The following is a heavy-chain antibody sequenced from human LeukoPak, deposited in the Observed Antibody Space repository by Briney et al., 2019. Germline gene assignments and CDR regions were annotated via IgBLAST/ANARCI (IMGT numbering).Heavy chain of an antibody. CDR1: GYSISSGYY. CDR2: FYHSGST. Sequence: SETLSLTCTVSGYSISSGYYRGWIRQPPGKGLEWIGSFYHSGSTYYNPSLKSRVTISVDTSKNQFSLKLSSVTAADTAVYYCARDTLDYWGQGTLVTVSS. J-gene: IGHJ4*02. V-gene: IGHV4-38-2*02. CDR3: ARDTLDY.